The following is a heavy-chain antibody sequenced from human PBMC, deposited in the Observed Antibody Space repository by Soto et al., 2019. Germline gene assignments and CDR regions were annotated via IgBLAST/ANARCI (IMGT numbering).Heavy chain of an antibody. D-gene: IGHD3-3*02. CDR2: IYHSGST. Sequence: SETLSLTCAASGGSISSGGYSLSWIRQPPGKGLEWIGYIYHSGSTYYNPSLKSRVNISVDRPKNQFSLKLSSVNDADTAVYYCARGISLSTSIDHWLDPWGQGTLVTVSS. CDR1: GGSISSGGYS. CDR3: ARGISLSTSIDHWLDP. V-gene: IGHV4-30-2*01. J-gene: IGHJ5*02.